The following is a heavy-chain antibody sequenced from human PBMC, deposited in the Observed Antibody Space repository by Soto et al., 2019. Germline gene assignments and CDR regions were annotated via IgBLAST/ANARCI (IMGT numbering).Heavy chain of an antibody. CDR2: IYDSGST. J-gene: IGHJ6*02. Sequence: QMQLQESGSGLVKPSQTLSLTCAVSGGSISSGGYSWSWIRQPPGMGLEWIGHIYDSGSTHYNPSLESRVTMSVDRSKNQFSLKLSSVTAADTAVYYCARPIVVAPVHYAIDVWGQGTTVTVSS. V-gene: IGHV4-30-2*01. CDR1: GGSISSGGYS. D-gene: IGHD3-22*01. CDR3: ARPIVVAPVHYAIDV.